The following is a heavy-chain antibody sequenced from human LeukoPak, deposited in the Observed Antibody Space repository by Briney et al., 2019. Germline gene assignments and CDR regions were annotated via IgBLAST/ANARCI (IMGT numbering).Heavy chain of an antibody. CDR2: IWYDGSNK. CDR1: GFTFSSYG. J-gene: IGHJ4*02. V-gene: IGHV3-33*01. CDR3: ARDSTGYSYGYYFDY. D-gene: IGHD5-18*01. Sequence: GRSLRLSCAASGFTFSSYGMHWVRQAPGKGLEWVAVIWYDGSNKYYADSVKGRFTISRDNSKNTLYLQMNSLRAEDTAVYYCARDSTGYSYGYYFDYWGQGTLFTVSS.